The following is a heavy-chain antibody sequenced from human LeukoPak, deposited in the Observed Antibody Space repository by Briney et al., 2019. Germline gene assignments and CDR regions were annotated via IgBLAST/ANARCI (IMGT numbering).Heavy chain of an antibody. V-gene: IGHV3-7*05. J-gene: IGHJ4*02. Sequence: PGGSLRLSCVVPGFTFSSYWMSWVRQAPGKGLEWVANIKRDGGEKYYVDSVKGRFTISRDNAKKSLYLQMNSLRAEDTAVYYCAREGHSGDYFDYWGQGTLVTVSS. D-gene: IGHD2-21*01. CDR1: GFTFSSYW. CDR2: IKRDGGEK. CDR3: AREGHSGDYFDY.